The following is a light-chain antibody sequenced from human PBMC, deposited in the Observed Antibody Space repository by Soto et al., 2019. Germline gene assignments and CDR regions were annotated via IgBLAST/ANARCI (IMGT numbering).Light chain of an antibody. CDR1: SSDIGSYNY. J-gene: IGLJ3*02. CDR2: EVT. Sequence: QSALTQPASVSGSPGQSITISFTGTSSDIGSYNYVSWYQHYPGKAPRLLIYEVTNRPSGVSNRFSGSKSGNTASLTISGLQAEDDADYYCCSYTNSRTWVCGGGTKLTVL. CDR3: CSYTNSRTWV. V-gene: IGLV2-14*01.